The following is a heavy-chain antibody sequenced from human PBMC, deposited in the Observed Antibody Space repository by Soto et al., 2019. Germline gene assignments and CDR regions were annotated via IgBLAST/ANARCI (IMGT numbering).Heavy chain of an antibody. CDR3: ARYDYNGYYFDY. D-gene: IGHD4-4*01. V-gene: IGHV1-46*01. Sequence: QVQLVQSGAEVKKPGASVRVSCKASGYTFSNYYMHWVRQAPGQGHEWMGIINPSGGSTTYAQKFPGRXXMXRXXSTGTVYMELGSRRSEDAAGYYCARYDYNGYYFDYWGQGTLVTVSS. CDR1: GYTFSNYY. CDR2: INPSGGST. J-gene: IGHJ4*02.